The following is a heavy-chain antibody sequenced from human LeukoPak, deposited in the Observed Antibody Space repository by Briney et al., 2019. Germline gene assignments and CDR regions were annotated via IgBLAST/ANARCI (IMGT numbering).Heavy chain of an antibody. V-gene: IGHV3-23*01. CDR3: ATNPKYSSYY. D-gene: IGHD6-6*01. CDR1: GFTFSSYA. J-gene: IGHJ4*02. Sequence: GSLRLSCAASGFTFSSYAMSWVRQAPGRGLEWVSAIIGSGGSTYYADSVKGRFTISRDNSKNTLYLQMNSLRAEDTAVYYCATNPKYSSYYWGQGTLVTVSS. CDR2: IIGSGGST.